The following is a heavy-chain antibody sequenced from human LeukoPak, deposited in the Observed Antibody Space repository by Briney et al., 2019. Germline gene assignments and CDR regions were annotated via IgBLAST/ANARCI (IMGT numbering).Heavy chain of an antibody. CDR2: INHSGYT. D-gene: IGHD2-21*02. CDR3: TSMTAGHDY. CDR1: GVSFHNHS. V-gene: IGHV4-34*01. Sequence: PSETLSLTCTVPGVSFHNHSWRWVRQTPGKGLEWIGEINHSGYTNDSPSLKSRVTLSIDTSRKQFSLNLRSVTVADTGIYYCTSMTAGHDYWGQGTLVTVSS. J-gene: IGHJ4*02.